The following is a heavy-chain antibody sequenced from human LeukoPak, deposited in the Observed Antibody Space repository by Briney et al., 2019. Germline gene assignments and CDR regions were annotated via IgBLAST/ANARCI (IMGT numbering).Heavy chain of an antibody. J-gene: IGHJ4*02. CDR2: INPNSGGT. Sequence: ASVKVSCKASGGTFSSYAISWVRQAPGQGLEWMGWINPNSGGTNYAQKFQGRVTMTRDTSISTAYMELSRLRSDDTAVYYCARGRLGYWGQGTLVTVSS. CDR1: GGTFSSYA. CDR3: ARGRLGY. V-gene: IGHV1-2*02.